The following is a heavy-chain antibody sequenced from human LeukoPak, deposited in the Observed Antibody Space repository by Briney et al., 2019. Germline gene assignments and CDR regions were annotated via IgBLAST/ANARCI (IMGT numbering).Heavy chain of an antibody. Sequence: GGSLRLSCAASGFTFDDYAMHWVRQAPGKGLEGVSGIRWNSGSIGYADSVKGRFTISRDNAKNSLYLQMNSLRDEDTALYYCAKDISSYYDSSGYSYFDYWGQGTLVTVSS. CDR2: IRWNSGSI. CDR3: AKDISSYYDSSGYSYFDY. V-gene: IGHV3-9*01. CDR1: GFTFDDYA. D-gene: IGHD3-22*01. J-gene: IGHJ4*02.